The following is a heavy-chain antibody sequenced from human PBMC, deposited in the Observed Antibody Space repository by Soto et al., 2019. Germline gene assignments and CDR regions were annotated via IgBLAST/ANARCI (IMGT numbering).Heavy chain of an antibody. CDR2: MNRGGGT. D-gene: IGHD3-10*01. CDR3: ARGVRGASSNGLDY. J-gene: IGHJ4*02. Sequence: QVQLQQWGAGLLKPSETLSLTCAVYGGSFSGYSWSWIRRPPGEGLEWIGEMNRGGGTNYRPSLKSRVTISVDTSKKQFSLKLSSAAAADTAVYYCARGVRGASSNGLDYWGQGTLVTASS. V-gene: IGHV4-34*01. CDR1: GGSFSGYS.